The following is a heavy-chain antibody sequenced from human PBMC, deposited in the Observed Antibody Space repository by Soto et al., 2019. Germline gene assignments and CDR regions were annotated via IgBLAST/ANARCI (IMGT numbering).Heavy chain of an antibody. Sequence: QVQLVQSGAEVKKPGSSVKVSCKASGGTFSSYAISWVRQAPGQGLEWMGGIIPIFGTANYAQKFQGRVTITADESTSTAYMELSSLRSEDTAVYYCARERYYYDRSGYSWMPYWGQGTLVTVSS. CDR2: IIPIFGTA. CDR3: ARERYYYDRSGYSWMPY. CDR1: GGTFSSYA. J-gene: IGHJ4*02. V-gene: IGHV1-69*01. D-gene: IGHD3-22*01.